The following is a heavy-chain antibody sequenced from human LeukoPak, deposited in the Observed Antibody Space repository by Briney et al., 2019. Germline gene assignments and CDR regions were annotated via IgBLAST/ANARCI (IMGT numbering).Heavy chain of an antibody. Sequence: GGSLRLSCAAPGFTFSSYAMSWVRQAPGKGLEWVSAISGSGGSTYYADSVKGRFTISRDNAKNTLYLQMNSLRADDTAVYYCARVTYYDNSAPTDGYWGQGTLVTVSS. D-gene: IGHD3-22*01. CDR2: ISGSGGST. CDR1: GFTFSSYA. CDR3: ARVTYYDNSAPTDGY. J-gene: IGHJ4*02. V-gene: IGHV3-23*01.